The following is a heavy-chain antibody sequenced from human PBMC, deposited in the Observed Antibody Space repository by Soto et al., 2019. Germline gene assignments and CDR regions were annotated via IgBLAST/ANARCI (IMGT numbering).Heavy chain of an antibody. CDR3: ARISIAARRNYYYYGMDV. J-gene: IGHJ6*02. CDR2: MNPNSGNT. D-gene: IGHD6-6*01. CDR1: GYTFTSYD. Sequence: SVKVSCKASGYTFTSYDINWVRQATVQGLEWMGWMNPNSGNTGYAQKFQGRVTMTRNTSISTAYMELSSLRSEDTAVYYCARISIAARRNYYYYGMDVWGQGTTVTVSS. V-gene: IGHV1-8*01.